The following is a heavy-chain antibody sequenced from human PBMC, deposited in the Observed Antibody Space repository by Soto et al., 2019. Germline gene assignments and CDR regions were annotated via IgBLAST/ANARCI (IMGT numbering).Heavy chain of an antibody. J-gene: IGHJ3*02. CDR3: ARGRRGYSYGYRAFDI. D-gene: IGHD5-18*01. CDR2: MNPNSGNT. Sequence: ASVKVSCKASGGTFSSYAISWVRQATGQGLEWMGWMNPNSGNTGYAQKFQGRVTMTRNTSISTAYMELSSLRSEDTAVYYCARGRRGYSYGYRAFDIWGQGTMVTVSS. CDR1: GGTFSSYA. V-gene: IGHV1-8*02.